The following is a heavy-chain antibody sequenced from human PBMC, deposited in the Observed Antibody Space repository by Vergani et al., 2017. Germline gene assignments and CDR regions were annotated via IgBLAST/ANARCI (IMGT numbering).Heavy chain of an antibody. CDR2: ISYDGSNK. CDR1: GFTFSSYG. V-gene: IGHV3-30*18. D-gene: IGHD3-22*01. CDR3: ANGDYYDSSGYYQAIDY. Sequence: QVQLVESGGGVVQPGRSLRLSCAASGFTFSSYGMHWVRQAPGKGLEWVAVISYDGSNKYYADSVKGRFTISRDNSKNPLYLQMNSLRAEDTAVYYCANGDYYDSSGYYQAIDYWGQGTLVTVSS. J-gene: IGHJ4*02.